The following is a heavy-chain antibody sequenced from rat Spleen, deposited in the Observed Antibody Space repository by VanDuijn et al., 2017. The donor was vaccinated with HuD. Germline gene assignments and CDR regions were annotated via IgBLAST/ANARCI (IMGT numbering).Heavy chain of an antibody. J-gene: IGHJ2*01. Sequence: EVQLVESDGGLVQPGRSLKLSCAASGFTFTDFYMAWVRQAPTKGLEWVATISTGGGNTYYPDSVKGRFTISRDNAKSTLYLQMNSLRSEDTATYYCARENYYSGDYWGQGVKVTVSS. V-gene: IGHV5-25*01. CDR2: ISTGGGNT. CDR3: ARENYYSGDY. D-gene: IGHD1-1*01. CDR1: GFTFTDFY.